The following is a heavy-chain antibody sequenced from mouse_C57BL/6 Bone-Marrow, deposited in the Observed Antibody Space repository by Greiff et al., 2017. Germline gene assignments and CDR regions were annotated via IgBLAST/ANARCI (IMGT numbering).Heavy chain of an antibody. CDR2: ISSGSSTI. CDR3: SILRGFAY. Sequence: EVKLVESGGGLVKPGGSLKLSCAASGFTFSDYGMHWVRPAPEKGLEWVAYISSGSSTIYSADTVKGRFTISRDNATNTLFLQMNSLRAEYTAMYYCSILRGFAYWGQGTLVTVSA. V-gene: IGHV5-17*01. D-gene: IGHD1-1*01. CDR1: GFTFSDYG. J-gene: IGHJ3*01.